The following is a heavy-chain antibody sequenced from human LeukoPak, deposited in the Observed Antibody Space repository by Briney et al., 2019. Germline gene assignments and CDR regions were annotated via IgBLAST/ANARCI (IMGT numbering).Heavy chain of an antibody. CDR3: ARDRVIITD. D-gene: IGHD3-10*01. J-gene: IGHJ4*02. CDR2: IKQDGSEK. CDR1: GFTFSSYW. Sequence: PGGSLRLSCAASGFTFSSYWMTWVRQAPGKGLGWVANIKQDGSEKYYVDSVKGRFIISRDNAENSLYLQMNSLRAEDTAVYYCARDRVIITDWGQGTLVTVSS. V-gene: IGHV3-7*01.